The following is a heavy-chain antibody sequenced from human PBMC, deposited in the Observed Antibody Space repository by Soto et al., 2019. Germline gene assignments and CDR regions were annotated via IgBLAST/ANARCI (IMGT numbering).Heavy chain of an antibody. Sequence: GGSLRLSCAASGFTFSSYAMHWVRQAPGKGLEWVAVISYDGSNKYYADSVKGRFTISRDNSKNTLYLQMNSLRAEDTAVYYCARDPRRYFDWFGLYYYGMYVWGQGTTVTVSS. D-gene: IGHD3-9*01. CDR3: ARDPRRYFDWFGLYYYGMYV. V-gene: IGHV3-30-3*01. CDR2: ISYDGSNK. J-gene: IGHJ6*02. CDR1: GFTFSSYA.